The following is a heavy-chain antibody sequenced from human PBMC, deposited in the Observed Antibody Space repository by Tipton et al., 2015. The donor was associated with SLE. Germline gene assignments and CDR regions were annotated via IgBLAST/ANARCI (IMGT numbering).Heavy chain of an antibody. D-gene: IGHD6-13*01. CDR2: INHSGST. Sequence: TLSLTCAVYGGSFSGYYWSWIRQPPGKGLEWIGEINHSGSTNYNPSLKSRVTISVDTSKSQFSLKLSSVTAADTAVYYCARSHSSSYYYYYYMDVWGKGTTVTVSS. CDR3: ARSHSSSYYYYYYMDV. V-gene: IGHV4-34*01. CDR1: GGSFSGYY. J-gene: IGHJ6*03.